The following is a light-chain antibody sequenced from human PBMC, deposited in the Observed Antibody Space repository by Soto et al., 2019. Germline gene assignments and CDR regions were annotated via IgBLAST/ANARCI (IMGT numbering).Light chain of an antibody. CDR1: QSVSSY. CDR3: QQRSNWPPALT. CDR2: DAS. Sequence: EIVLTQSPATLSLSPGERATLSCRASQSVSSYLAWYQQKPGQAPRLLIYDASNRATGIPARFSGSGSGTDFTGTISSLEREDFAVYYCQQRSNWPPALTFGGGTKVEIK. V-gene: IGKV3-11*01. J-gene: IGKJ4*01.